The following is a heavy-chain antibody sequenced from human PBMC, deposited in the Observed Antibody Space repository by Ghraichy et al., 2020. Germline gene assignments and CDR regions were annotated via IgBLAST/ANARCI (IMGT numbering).Heavy chain of an antibody. CDR2: ISSSSSTI. J-gene: IGHJ6*02. CDR3: ARMEDYYYYGMDV. Sequence: GESLNISCAASGFTFSSYSMNWVRQAPGKGLEWVSYISSSSSTIYYADSVKGRFTISRDNAKNSLYLQMNSLRDEDTAVYYCARMEDYYYYGMDVWGQGTTVTVSS. CDR1: GFTFSSYS. D-gene: IGHD2-15*01. V-gene: IGHV3-48*02.